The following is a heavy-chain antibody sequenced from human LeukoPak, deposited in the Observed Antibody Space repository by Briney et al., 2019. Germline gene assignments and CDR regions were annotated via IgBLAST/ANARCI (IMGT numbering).Heavy chain of an antibody. J-gene: IGHJ5*02. CDR1: GFTFSSYA. V-gene: IGHV3-23*01. CDR2: ISGSGGST. CDR3: AKEWVVAASRRGINWFDP. D-gene: IGHD2-15*01. Sequence: GASLRLSCAASGFTFSSYAMSWVRQAPGKGLEWVSAISGSGGSTYYADSVKGRFTISRDNPKNTLYLQMNSLRAEDTAVYYCAKEWVVAASRRGINWFDPWGQGTLVTVSS.